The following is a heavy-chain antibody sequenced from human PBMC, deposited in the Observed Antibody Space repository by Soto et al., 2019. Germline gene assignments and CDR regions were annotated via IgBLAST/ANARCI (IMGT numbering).Heavy chain of an antibody. CDR3: AKVKSQGGYSYGTGFDY. D-gene: IGHD5-18*01. CDR1: GFTFSSYA. V-gene: IGHV3-30-3*01. Sequence: GGSLRLSCAASGFTFSSYAMHWVRQAPGKGLEWVAVISYDGSNKYYADSVKGRFTISRDNSKNTLYLQMNSLRAEDTAVYYCAKVKSQGGYSYGTGFDYWGQGTLVTVSS. CDR2: ISYDGSNK. J-gene: IGHJ4*02.